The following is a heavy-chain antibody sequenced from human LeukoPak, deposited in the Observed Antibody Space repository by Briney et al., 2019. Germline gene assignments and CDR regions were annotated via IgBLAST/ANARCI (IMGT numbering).Heavy chain of an antibody. Sequence: GGSLRLSCAASGFTFSDYAMHWVRQAPGKGLEWVSLISSGGTYEYYADSVKGRFTISRDNSKNTLYLQLNSLRAEDTAVYYCARDSTYYYDSGSSGPHYFDNWGQGTLVTVSS. CDR2: ISSGGTYE. V-gene: IGHV3-30*01. J-gene: IGHJ4*02. CDR3: ARDSTYYYDSGSSGPHYFDN. D-gene: IGHD3-10*01. CDR1: GFTFSDYA.